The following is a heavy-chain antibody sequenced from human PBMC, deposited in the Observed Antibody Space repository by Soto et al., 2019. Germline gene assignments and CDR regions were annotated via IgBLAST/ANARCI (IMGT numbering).Heavy chain of an antibody. CDR1: GGSISSYY. J-gene: IGHJ4*02. Sequence: SLTCTVSGGSISSYYWSWIRQPPGKGLEWIGYIYYSGSTNYNPSLKSRVTISVDTSKNQFSLKLSSVTAADTAVYYCARMTFDDYFDYWGQGTLVTVSS. V-gene: IGHV4-59*01. CDR3: ARMTFDDYFDY. CDR2: IYYSGST. D-gene: IGHD2-21*02.